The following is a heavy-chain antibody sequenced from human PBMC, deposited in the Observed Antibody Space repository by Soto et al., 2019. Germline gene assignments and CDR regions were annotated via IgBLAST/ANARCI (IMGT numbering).Heavy chain of an antibody. J-gene: IGHJ6*02. CDR3: ARRSNRYDSSGYYVYYYGMDV. CDR1: GYSFTSYW. Sequence: GESLKISCKGSGYSFTSYWISWVRQMXGKGLEWMGRIDPSDSYTNYSPSFQGHVTISADKSISTAYLQWSSLKASDTAMYYCARRSNRYDSSGYYVYYYGMDVWGQGTTVTVSS. D-gene: IGHD3-22*01. CDR2: IDPSDSYT. V-gene: IGHV5-10-1*01.